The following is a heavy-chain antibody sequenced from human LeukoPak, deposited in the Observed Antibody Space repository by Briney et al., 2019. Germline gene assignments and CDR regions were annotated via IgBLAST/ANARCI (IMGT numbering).Heavy chain of an antibody. V-gene: IGHV3-21*01. J-gene: IGHJ3*02. CDR1: GFTFSSYS. Sequence: AGGSLRLSCAASGFTFSSYSMNWVRQAPGKGLEWVSSISSSSSYIYYADSVKGRFTISRDNAKNSLYLQTNSLRAEDTAVYYCAQSRLEWFSFDIWGQGTMVTVSS. CDR2: ISSSSSYI. D-gene: IGHD3-3*01. CDR3: AQSRLEWFSFDI.